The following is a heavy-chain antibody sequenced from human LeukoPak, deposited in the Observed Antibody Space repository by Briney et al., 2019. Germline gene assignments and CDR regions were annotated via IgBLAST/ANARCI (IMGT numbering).Heavy chain of an antibody. Sequence: SETLSLTSAVYGGSFSGYYWSWIRQPPGKGLEWIGEINHSGSTNYNPSLKSRVTISVDTSKNQFSLKLSSVTAADTAVYYCARSRPVVAATLGWFDPWGQGTLVTVSS. D-gene: IGHD2-15*01. V-gene: IGHV4-34*01. CDR1: GGSFSGYY. CDR2: INHSGST. J-gene: IGHJ5*02. CDR3: ARSRPVVAATLGWFDP.